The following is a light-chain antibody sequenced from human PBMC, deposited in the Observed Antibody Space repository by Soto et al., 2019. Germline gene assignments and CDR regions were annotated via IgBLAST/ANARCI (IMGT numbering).Light chain of an antibody. CDR2: DVT. J-gene: IGLJ3*02. CDR3: SSYTSSGTWV. CDR1: SSDVGGYNH. Sequence: SVLTQPASVSGSPGQSITISCTGTSSDVGGYNHVSWYQQHPGKVPKVMIYDVTNRPSGVSNRFSGSKSGNTASLTISGLQAEDEADYYCSSYTSSGTWVFGGGTKLTVL. V-gene: IGLV2-14*03.